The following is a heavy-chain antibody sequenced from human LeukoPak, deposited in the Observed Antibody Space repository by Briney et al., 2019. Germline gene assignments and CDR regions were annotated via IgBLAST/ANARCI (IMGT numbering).Heavy chain of an antibody. J-gene: IGHJ6*02. CDR3: ARGTRRHYDILTGYVHEKLYYYYYGMDV. Sequence: SVKVSCKASGGTFSSYAISWVRQAPGQGLEWMGGTIPIFGTANYAQKFQGRVTITADESTSTAYMELSSLRSEDTAVYYCARGTRRHYDILTGYVHEKLYYYYYGMDVWGQGTTVTVSS. D-gene: IGHD3-9*01. CDR1: GGTFSSYA. CDR2: TIPIFGTA. V-gene: IGHV1-69*13.